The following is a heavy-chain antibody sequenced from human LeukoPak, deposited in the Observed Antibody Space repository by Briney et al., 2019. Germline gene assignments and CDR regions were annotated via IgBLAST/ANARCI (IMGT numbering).Heavy chain of an antibody. CDR3: AGVSPPAGWFDP. CDR2: IYYSGTT. CDR1: GGSISSYY. Sequence: PSETLSLTCTVSGGSISSYYWSWIRQPPGKGLEWIGYIYYSGTTNYNPSLKSRVTISVDTSKNQFSLKLSSVTAADTAVYYWAGVSPPAGWFDPWGQGTLVTVSS. J-gene: IGHJ5*02. V-gene: IGHV4-59*01.